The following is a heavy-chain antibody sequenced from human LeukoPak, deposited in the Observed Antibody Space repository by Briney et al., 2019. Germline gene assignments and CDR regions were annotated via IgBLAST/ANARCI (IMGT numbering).Heavy chain of an antibody. CDR1: GGSISSSSYY. Sequence: SETLSLTCTVSGGSISSSSYYWGWIRQPPGKGLEWIGNIYYSGSTYYNPSLKSRVTISVDTSKNQFSLKLSSVTAADTAVYYCARGAGTYFDYWGQGTLVTVSS. J-gene: IGHJ4*02. CDR2: IYYSGST. CDR3: ARGAGTYFDY. V-gene: IGHV4-39*01. D-gene: IGHD1-14*01.